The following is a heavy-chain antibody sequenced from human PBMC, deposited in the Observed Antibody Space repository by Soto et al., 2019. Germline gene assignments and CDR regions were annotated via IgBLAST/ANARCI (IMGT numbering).Heavy chain of an antibody. V-gene: IGHV3-30-3*01. CDR1: GFTFSSYA. J-gene: IGHJ4*02. Sequence: QVQLVESGGGVVQPGRSLRLSCAASGFTFSSYAMHWVRQAPGKGLEWVAVISYDGSNKYYADSVKGRFTISRDNSKNPLYLQMNSLRAEDTAVYYCASAPDYGDPRGLGDYWGQGTLVTVSS. CDR3: ASAPDYGDPRGLGDY. D-gene: IGHD4-17*01. CDR2: ISYDGSNK.